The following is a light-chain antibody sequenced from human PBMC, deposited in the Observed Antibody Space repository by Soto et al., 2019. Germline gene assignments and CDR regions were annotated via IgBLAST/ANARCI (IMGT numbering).Light chain of an antibody. CDR1: QGISDY. Sequence: GDTVTITCRASQGISDYLSWFQHKPGEAPKLLIYTASSLQGGVPLRFSGGGSGTEFTLTISGLQSEDFAVYYCQQYNNRPPWTFGQGTKVDIK. CDR3: QQYNNRPPWT. J-gene: IGKJ1*01. CDR2: TAS. V-gene: IGKV1-39*01.